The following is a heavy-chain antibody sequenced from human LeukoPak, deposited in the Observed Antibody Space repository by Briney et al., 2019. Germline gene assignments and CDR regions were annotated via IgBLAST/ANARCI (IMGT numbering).Heavy chain of an antibody. V-gene: IGHV4-39*01. CDR3: ARRLTQYDCFDP. CDR2: IYYSGST. D-gene: IGHD2-2*01. J-gene: IGHJ5*02. Sequence: PSETLSLTCTVSGGSISGSNYHWSWIRQPPGKGLEWIGSIYYSGSTYYNPSLKSRVTISVDTSKNQFSLHLNSVTPEDTAVYYCARRLTQYDCFDPWGQGILVTVSS. CDR1: GGSISGSNYH.